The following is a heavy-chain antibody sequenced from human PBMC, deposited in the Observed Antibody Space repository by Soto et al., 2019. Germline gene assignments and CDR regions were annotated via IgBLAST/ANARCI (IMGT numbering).Heavy chain of an antibody. CDR1: GYTFTSYG. CDR3: AREGCSGGSCYYYYGMDV. D-gene: IGHD2-15*01. J-gene: IGHJ6*02. CDR2: ISAYNGNT. V-gene: IGHV1-18*04. Sequence: PSVKVSCKASGYTFTSYGISWVRQAPGQGLEWMGWISAYNGNTNYAQKLQGRVTMTTDTSTSTAYMELRSLRSDDTAVYYCAREGCSGGSCYYYYGMDVWGQGTTVTVSS.